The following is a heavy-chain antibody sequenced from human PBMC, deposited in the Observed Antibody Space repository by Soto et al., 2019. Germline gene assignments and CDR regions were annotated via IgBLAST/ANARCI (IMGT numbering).Heavy chain of an antibody. Sequence: QVQLVQSGVEVKKPGSSVKVSCKASGGTLNSYAIDWVRQAPGQGLEWMGGIIPIFGNTYYAKRLQGRVKLTADESTRTAYMELSTLTSEDTAVYYCARGTVTGSESNFYYYGMDVWGQGTTVIVSS. J-gene: IGHJ6*02. D-gene: IGHD1-1*01. CDR3: ARGTVTGSESNFYYYGMDV. CDR1: GGTLNSYA. V-gene: IGHV1-69*12. CDR2: IIPIFGNT.